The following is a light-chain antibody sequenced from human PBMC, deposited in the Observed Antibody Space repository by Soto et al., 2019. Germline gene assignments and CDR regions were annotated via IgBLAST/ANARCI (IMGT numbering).Light chain of an antibody. V-gene: IGKV1-33*01. CDR2: DAS. CDR3: QQYDNVFT. J-gene: IGKJ5*01. Sequence: DIPMAPSPSTLSGCVGYICAITCQASQDITMYLNWYQQKPGKAPKLLIYDASNLQTGVPSRFSGSGYGTDFTFTISSLQPEDIATYYCQQYDNVFTFGQGTRLEIK. CDR1: QDITMY.